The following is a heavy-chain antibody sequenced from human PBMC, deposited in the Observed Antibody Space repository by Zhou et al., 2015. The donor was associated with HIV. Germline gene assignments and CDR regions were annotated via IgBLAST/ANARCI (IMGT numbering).Heavy chain of an antibody. Sequence: EVQLLESGGGLVQPGGSLRLSCADTEITLDIYAMTWVRQAPGKGLEWVSSISGSGTSTYYADSVKGQFTISRDNSKNTLFLQMNSLRAEDTAVYYCANLRRGYWGQGTLVTVSS. CDR1: EITLDIYA. CDR2: ISGSGTST. J-gene: IGHJ4*02. V-gene: IGHV3-23*01. CDR3: ANLRRGY.